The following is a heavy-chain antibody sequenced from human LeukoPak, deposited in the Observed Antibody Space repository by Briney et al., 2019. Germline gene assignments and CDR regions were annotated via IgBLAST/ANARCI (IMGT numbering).Heavy chain of an antibody. CDR1: GGSISSYY. Sequence: PSETLSLTCTVSGGSISSYYWSWIRQPPGKGLEWIGYIYYSGSTNYNPSLKSRVTISVDTSKNQFSLKLSSVTAADTAVYYCARVRRPYSTPIDYWGQGTLVTVSS. V-gene: IGHV4-59*01. CDR2: IYYSGST. J-gene: IGHJ4*02. D-gene: IGHD6-13*01. CDR3: ARVRRPYSTPIDY.